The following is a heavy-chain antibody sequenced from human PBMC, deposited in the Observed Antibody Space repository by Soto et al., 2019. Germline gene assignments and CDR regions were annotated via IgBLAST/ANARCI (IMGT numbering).Heavy chain of an antibody. CDR1: GGSISSSSYC. J-gene: IGHJ6*02. CDR2: IYYSGST. D-gene: IGHD2-15*01. Sequence: SETLSLTCTVSGGSISSSSYCWGWIRQPPGKGLEWIGSIYYSGSTYYNPSLKSRVTISVDTSKNQFSLKPSSVTAADTAVYYCARHWRKDYYYYGMDVWGQGTTVTVSS. CDR3: ARHWRKDYYYYGMDV. V-gene: IGHV4-39*01.